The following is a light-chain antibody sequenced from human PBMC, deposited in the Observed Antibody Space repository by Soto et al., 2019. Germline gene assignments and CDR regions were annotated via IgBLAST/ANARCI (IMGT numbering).Light chain of an antibody. V-gene: IGKV1-5*03. Sequence: GDTVTITCRASHNIDTWLAWFQQKAGKAPNLLIYKASTLETGVPSRFSGSASGTEFTLTISSLQPDDFATYYCQQHADYPLTLGGGTKVDTK. CDR1: HNIDTW. J-gene: IGKJ4*01. CDR3: QQHADYPLT. CDR2: KAS.